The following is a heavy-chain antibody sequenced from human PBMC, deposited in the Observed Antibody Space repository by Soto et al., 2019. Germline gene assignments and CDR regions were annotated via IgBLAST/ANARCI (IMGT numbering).Heavy chain of an antibody. CDR2: IDNHWDGT. J-gene: IGHJ3*02. CDR3: GTVFEK. Sequence: EVQVVEAGGGLVQPGGSLRLSCAASGFTFTNYWMHWVRQVPVEGLVGVSRIDNHWDGTSYADFVKGRFTISRDNAKNTLYLHMNSLRVEDTAIYYCGTVFEKCGQGTRVTVSS. CDR1: GFTFTNYW. V-gene: IGHV3-74*01.